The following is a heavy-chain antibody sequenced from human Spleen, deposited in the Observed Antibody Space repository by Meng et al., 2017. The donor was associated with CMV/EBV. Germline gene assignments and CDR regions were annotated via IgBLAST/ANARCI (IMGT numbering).Heavy chain of an antibody. Sequence: ASTSSLSSYWGWIRQPPGKGLEWIGSIYYSGSTYYNPSLKSRVTISVDTSKNQFSLKLSSVTAADTAVYYCARDYCSSTSCLNWFDPWGQGTLVTVSS. D-gene: IGHD2-2*01. J-gene: IGHJ5*02. CDR2: IYYSGST. CDR1: ASTSSLSSY. V-gene: IGHV4-39*07. CDR3: ARDYCSSTSCLNWFDP.